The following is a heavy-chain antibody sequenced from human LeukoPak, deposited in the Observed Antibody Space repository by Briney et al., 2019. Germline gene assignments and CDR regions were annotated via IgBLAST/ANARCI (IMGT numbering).Heavy chain of an antibody. V-gene: IGHV3-33*01. Sequence: PGGSLRLSCGASGFTFSSYGMHWVRQAPGKGLEWVAVIWYDGSNKYYADSVKGRFTISRDNSKNTLYLQMNSLRAEDTAVYYCARGDSMTGYYFDYWGQGTLVTVSS. CDR2: IWYDGSNK. D-gene: IGHD1-14*01. J-gene: IGHJ4*02. CDR1: GFTFSSYG. CDR3: ARGDSMTGYYFDY.